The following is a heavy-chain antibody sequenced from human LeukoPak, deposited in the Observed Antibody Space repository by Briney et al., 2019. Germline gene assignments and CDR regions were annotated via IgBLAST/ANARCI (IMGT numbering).Heavy chain of an antibody. Sequence: GGSLRLSCAASGFTFSSYSMKWVRPAPGKGLEWGSPIISIRSFIYYGDSLKDRFAISRVTAKSSLYLKMNSLRAEDTAVYYCARDLLYGDYGPRYFDYWGLGTLVAVSS. CDR1: GFTFSSYS. CDR2: IISIRSFI. D-gene: IGHD4-17*01. J-gene: IGHJ4*02. CDR3: ARDLLYGDYGPRYFDY. V-gene: IGHV3-21*01.